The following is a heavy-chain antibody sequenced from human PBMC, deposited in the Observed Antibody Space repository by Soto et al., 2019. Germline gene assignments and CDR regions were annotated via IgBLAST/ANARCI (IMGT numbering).Heavy chain of an antibody. CDR2: ISGSGGST. CDR1: GFTFSRYA. J-gene: IGHJ5*02. V-gene: IGHV3-23*01. D-gene: IGHD1-26*01. CDR3: GKPYGATDWFDP. Sequence: LRLSCAASGFTFSRYAMSWVRQAPGKGLEWVSAISGSGGSTYYADSVKGRFTISRDNSKNTMYVQMNSMRAEDTAVSYCGKPYGATDWFDPWGQGTLVTVSS.